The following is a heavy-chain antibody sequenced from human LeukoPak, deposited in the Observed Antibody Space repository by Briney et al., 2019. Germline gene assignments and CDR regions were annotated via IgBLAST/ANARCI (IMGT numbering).Heavy chain of an antibody. J-gene: IGHJ2*01. CDR2: ISWDGGST. Sequence: GGSMRLSCAASGFTFDDYTMHWVRQAPGKGLEWVSLISWDGGSTYYADSVTGRFTLSRDNSKSSLYLQMNSLRTEDTALYYCAKVGEVEGSSWPPGRYCDLWGRGTLVTVSS. CDR3: AKVGEVEGSSWPPGRYCDL. V-gene: IGHV3-43*01. D-gene: IGHD6-13*01. CDR1: GFTFDDYT.